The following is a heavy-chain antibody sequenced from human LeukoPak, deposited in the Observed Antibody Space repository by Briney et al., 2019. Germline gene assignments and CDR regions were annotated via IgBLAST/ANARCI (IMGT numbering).Heavy chain of an antibody. CDR3: ARGSSRGPRDAFDF. V-gene: IGHV1-46*01. CDR2: ISPSGAST. D-gene: IGHD2-15*01. CDR1: GYTFTSYY. Sequence: ASVKVSCKASGYTFTSYYVHWVRQAPGQGLEWMGIISPSGASTSYAQKFQGRVTMTRDMSTSTVYMELSSLISEDTAVYYCARGSSRGPRDAFDFWGQGTMVTLSS. J-gene: IGHJ3*01.